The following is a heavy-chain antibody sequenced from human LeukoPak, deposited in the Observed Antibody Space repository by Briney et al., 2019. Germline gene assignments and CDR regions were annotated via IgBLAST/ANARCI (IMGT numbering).Heavy chain of an antibody. J-gene: IGHJ5*02. Sequence: GGSLRLSCAASGFTFSNAWMSWVRQAPGEGLEWVGRIKSKTDGGTTDYAAPVKGRFTISRDDSKNPLYLQMNSLKTEDTAVYYRTTGLERRSWFDPWGQGTLVTVSS. CDR3: TTGLERRSWFDP. V-gene: IGHV3-15*01. CDR2: IKSKTDGGTT. D-gene: IGHD1-1*01. CDR1: GFTFSNAW.